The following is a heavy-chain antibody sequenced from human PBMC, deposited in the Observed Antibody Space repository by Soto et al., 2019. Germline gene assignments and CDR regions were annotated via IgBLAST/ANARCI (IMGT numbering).Heavy chain of an antibody. CDR2: IRQDGSEI. V-gene: IGHV3-7*02. J-gene: IGHJ4*02. CDR3: ACWYSSSWYKPLFH. CDR1: GFTFSSNW. D-gene: IGHD6-13*01. Sequence: GGSLRLSCVGSGFTFSSNWMTWVRQAPGKGLERVANIRQDGSEINYVDSVKGRFTISRDNTKNSLYLQMNSLSAEDTAVYYCACWYSSSWYKPLFHWGQGTLVTVSS.